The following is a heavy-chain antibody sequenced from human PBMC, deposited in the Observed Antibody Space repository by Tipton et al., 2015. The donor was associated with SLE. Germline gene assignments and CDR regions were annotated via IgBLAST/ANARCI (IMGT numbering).Heavy chain of an antibody. D-gene: IGHD3-3*01. Sequence: TLSLTCTVSGGSISSYYWSWIRQPPGKGLEWIGYIYYSGVTNYNPSLKSRVTISVDTSKNQFSLKLSSVTAADTAVYYCARGGSKHYDFWGRQMGPHAFDIWGQETKVTVSS. CDR3: ARGGSKHYDFWGRQMGPHAFDI. CDR1: GGSISSYY. V-gene: IGHV4-59*12. CDR2: IYYSGVT. J-gene: IGHJ3*02.